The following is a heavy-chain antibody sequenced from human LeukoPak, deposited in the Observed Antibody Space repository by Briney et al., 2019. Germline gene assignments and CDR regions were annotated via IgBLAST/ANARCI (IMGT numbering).Heavy chain of an antibody. Sequence: ASVKVSCKVSGYTLTELSMHWVRQAPGKGLEWMGGFDPEDGETIYAQKFQGRVTMTEDTSTDTAYMELSSLRSEDTAVYYCATDKFTAPRGWYFDLWGRGTLVTVFS. CDR1: GYTLTELS. D-gene: IGHD5-18*01. CDR3: ATDKFTAPRGWYFDL. J-gene: IGHJ2*01. V-gene: IGHV1-24*01. CDR2: FDPEDGET.